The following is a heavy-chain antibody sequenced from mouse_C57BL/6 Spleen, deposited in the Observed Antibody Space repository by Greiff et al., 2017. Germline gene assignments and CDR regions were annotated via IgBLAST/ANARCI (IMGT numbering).Heavy chain of an antibody. CDR2: ISSGGSYT. Sequence: EVQGVESGGDLVKPGGSLKLSCAASGFTFSSYGMSWVCQTPDKRLEWVATISSGGSYTYYPDSVKGRFTISRDNAKNTLYLQMSSLKSEDTAMYYCARYSTWFAYWGQGTLVTVSA. CDR1: GFTFSSYG. CDR3: ARYSTWFAY. D-gene: IGHD2-5*01. V-gene: IGHV5-6*01. J-gene: IGHJ3*01.